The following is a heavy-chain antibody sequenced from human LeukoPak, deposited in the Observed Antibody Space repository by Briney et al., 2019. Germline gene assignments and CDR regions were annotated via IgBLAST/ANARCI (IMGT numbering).Heavy chain of an antibody. CDR1: GFTFSHYW. CDR3: ARAWITAAYYFDY. CDR2: IKQDGSEK. V-gene: IGHV3-7*04. D-gene: IGHD3-16*01. Sequence: GGSLRLSCAPSGFTFSHYWMSWVRQAPGKGLEWVANIKQDGSEKYYVDSVKGRFTISRDNAKNSLYLQMNSLRAEDTAVYYCARAWITAAYYFDYWGQGTLVTVSS. J-gene: IGHJ4*02.